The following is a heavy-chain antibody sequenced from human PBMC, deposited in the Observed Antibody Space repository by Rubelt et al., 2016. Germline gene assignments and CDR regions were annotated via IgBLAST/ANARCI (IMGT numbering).Heavy chain of an antibody. CDR3: ARSGKQWDALDY. J-gene: IGHJ4*02. D-gene: IGHD6-19*01. CDR2: IYYSGST. V-gene: IGHV4-59*08. Sequence: QVQLQESGPGLVKPSETLSLTCTVSGGSINSYYWSWIRQPPGKGLEWIGHIYYSGSTNYNPSLNSRGHISVDTSKNQFSLKLNSVTAADTAVYYCARSGKQWDALDYWGQGTLVTVSS. CDR1: GGSINSYY.